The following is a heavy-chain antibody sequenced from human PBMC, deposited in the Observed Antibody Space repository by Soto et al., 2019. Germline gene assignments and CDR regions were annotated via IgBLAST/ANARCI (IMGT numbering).Heavy chain of an antibody. Sequence: EVQVLESGGALVQPGGSLRLSCAASGFAFSSNAMSWVRQAPGKGLEWVSTISASGDNTYYPDSVKGRLTISRDNSKNTVYLQMNSLRAEDTAVYYCAKEHYQQIFDYWGQGTLVTVSS. CDR2: ISASGDNT. D-gene: IGHD2-2*01. V-gene: IGHV3-23*01. J-gene: IGHJ4*02. CDR3: AKEHYQQIFDY. CDR1: GFAFSSNA.